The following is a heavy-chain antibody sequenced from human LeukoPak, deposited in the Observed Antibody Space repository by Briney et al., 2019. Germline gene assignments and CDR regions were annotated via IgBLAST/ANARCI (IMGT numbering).Heavy chain of an antibody. Sequence: ASVKVSCKASGYTFSGYYIHWVRQAPGQGLEWMGWINPTSGGSNAQKFQGRVTMTRDTSITTAYMELNRLTSADTAVSYCARGDYESELPSHFDYWGQGALVTVSS. J-gene: IGHJ4*02. CDR3: ARGDYESELPSHFDY. CDR2: INPTSGGS. V-gene: IGHV1-2*02. D-gene: IGHD1-26*01. CDR1: GYTFSGYY.